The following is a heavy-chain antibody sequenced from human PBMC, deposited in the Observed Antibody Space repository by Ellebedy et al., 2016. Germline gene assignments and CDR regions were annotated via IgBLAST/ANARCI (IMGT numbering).Heavy chain of an antibody. CDR3: RQGHYFDQ. CDR1: GLTVSSFF. J-gene: IGHJ4*02. Sequence: GGSLRLSXAPSGLTVSSFFMGWVRQAPGKGLEWVSTMRGDGAKTHLADSVKGRFTMSRDIPKNTVYLKMNRLRAEDTAVYYCRQGHYFDQWGQGALVTVSS. V-gene: IGHV3-23*01. CDR2: MRGDGAKT.